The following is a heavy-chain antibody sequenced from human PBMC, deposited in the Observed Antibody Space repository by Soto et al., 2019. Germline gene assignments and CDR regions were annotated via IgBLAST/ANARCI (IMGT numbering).Heavy chain of an antibody. CDR3: ARDRRFLEWSDDAFDI. V-gene: IGHV1-2*04. CDR1: GYTLTELS. J-gene: IGHJ3*02. D-gene: IGHD3-3*01. Sequence: ASVKVSCKVSGYTLTELSMHWVRQAPGKGLEWMGWINPNSGGTNYAQKFQGWVTMTRDTSISTAYMELSRLRSDDTAVYYCARDRRFLEWSDDAFDIWGQGTMVTVSS. CDR2: INPNSGGT.